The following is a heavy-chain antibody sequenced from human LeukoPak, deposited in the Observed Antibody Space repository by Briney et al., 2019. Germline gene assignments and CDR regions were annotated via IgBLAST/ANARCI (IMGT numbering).Heavy chain of an antibody. CDR1: GFTFSSYR. D-gene: IGHD4/OR15-4a*01. J-gene: IGHJ4*02. CDR3: ARRAGAYSHPYDY. CDR2: ISSSSSYI. Sequence: KTGGSLRLSCAASGFTFSSYRMNWVRQAPGRGLEWVSSISSSSSYIYYADSVKGRFTISRDNAKNSQYLQMNSLRAEDTAVYYCARRAGAYSHPYDYWGQGTLVTVSS. V-gene: IGHV3-21*01.